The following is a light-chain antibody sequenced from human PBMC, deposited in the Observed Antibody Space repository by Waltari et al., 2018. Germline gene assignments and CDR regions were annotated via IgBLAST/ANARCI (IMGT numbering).Light chain of an antibody. V-gene: IGKV3-20*01. J-gene: IGKJ1*01. CDR3: QQFGTSPWT. CDR1: QSVTSGY. Sequence: EIVLTQSPGTLSLSPRDRATLSCRASQSVTSGYLAWYQQKPGQGPRLLIYGASNRATGIPDRFSGSGSGTDFTLTISRLEPEDFAIYYCQQFGTSPWTFDQGTKVGIK. CDR2: GAS.